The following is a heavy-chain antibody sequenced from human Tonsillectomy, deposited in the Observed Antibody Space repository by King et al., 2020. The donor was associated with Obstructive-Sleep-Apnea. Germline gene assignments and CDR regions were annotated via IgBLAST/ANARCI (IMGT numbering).Heavy chain of an antibody. CDR3: ARERVTTVSTGGMDV. CDR2: IYYTGNA. CDR1: GGSISSGGHY. Sequence: QLQESGPGLVKPSKTLSLSCTVSGGSISSGGHYWSWIRQHPGKGLEWIGHIYYTGNAFYNPSLKSRVTISVDTSKNQFSLNVNSVTGADTAIYYCARERVTTVSTGGMDVWGQGTTVTVSS. D-gene: IGHD4-17*01. V-gene: IGHV4-31*03. J-gene: IGHJ6*02.